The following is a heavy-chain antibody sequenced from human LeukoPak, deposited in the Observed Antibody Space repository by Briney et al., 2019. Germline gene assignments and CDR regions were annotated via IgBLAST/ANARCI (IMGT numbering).Heavy chain of an antibody. D-gene: IGHD1-14*01. Sequence: GASVKVSCRASGYTFTGYYIHWLRQAPGQGLEWMGWFNPNSGGTNYAPKFQGLVTMSSDTSIATAYMELSSLRSDDTALYYCARDLSGISSATDAFDMWGQGTKVTVSS. CDR2: FNPNSGGT. V-gene: IGHV1-2*02. CDR1: GYTFTGYY. J-gene: IGHJ3*02. CDR3: ARDLSGISSATDAFDM.